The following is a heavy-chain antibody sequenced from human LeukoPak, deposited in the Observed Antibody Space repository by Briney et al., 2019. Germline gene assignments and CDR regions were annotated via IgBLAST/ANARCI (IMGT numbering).Heavy chain of an antibody. Sequence: GGSLRPSCAPSGSGFSNNGMHWVRQPQGKGREWVAHIWYDGSNKYYADSLKGRFTISRDNSKNTLFLQMNSLRTEDTAVYYCSRGEWELSDYWGQGTLVTVSS. CDR3: SRGEWELSDY. J-gene: IGHJ4*02. V-gene: IGHV3-30*02. CDR2: IWYDGSNK. CDR1: GSGFSNNG. D-gene: IGHD1-26*01.